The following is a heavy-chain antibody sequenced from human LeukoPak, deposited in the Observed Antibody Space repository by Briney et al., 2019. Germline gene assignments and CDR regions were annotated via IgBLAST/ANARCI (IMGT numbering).Heavy chain of an antibody. CDR2: IYHSGST. Sequence: SETLSLTCTVSGGSISSYYWSWIRQPPGKGLEWIGSIYHSGSTYYNPSLKSRVTISVDTSKNQFSLKVSSVTAADTAVYYCARHGYSYGNYYYYMDVWGKGTTVTVSS. CDR3: ARHGYSYGNYYYYMDV. V-gene: IGHV4-59*05. D-gene: IGHD5-18*01. CDR1: GGSISSYY. J-gene: IGHJ6*03.